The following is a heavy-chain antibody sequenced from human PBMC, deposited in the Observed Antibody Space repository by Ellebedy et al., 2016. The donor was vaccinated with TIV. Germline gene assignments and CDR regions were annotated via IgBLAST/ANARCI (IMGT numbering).Heavy chain of an antibody. CDR1: GYTFRSFA. V-gene: IGHV1-3*01. D-gene: IGHD4-11*01. CDR3: ARGVTTTWIDD. J-gene: IGHJ4*02. CDR2: INGGNGYT. Sequence: AASVKVSCKASGYTFRSFAMHWVRQAPGQRLEWMGWINGGNGYTKYSQKFQGRVTFSRDTSASTAYMELSSLRSEDTAVYYCARGVTTTWIDDWGQGTLVTVSS.